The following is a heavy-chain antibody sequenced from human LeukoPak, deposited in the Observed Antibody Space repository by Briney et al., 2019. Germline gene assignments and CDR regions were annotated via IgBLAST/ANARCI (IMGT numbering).Heavy chain of an antibody. J-gene: IGHJ6*03. CDR2: VHYSGST. D-gene: IGHD5-18*01. CDR3: ARTEESGYNDGYFGYYYYMDV. V-gene: IGHV4-59*01. CDR1: GGSISSYY. Sequence: SSETLSLTCTVSGGSISSYYWSWIRQPPGKGLEWIGFVHYSGSTHYNPSLKSRVTISVDTSKNQVSLKLTSVTAADTAVYYCARTEESGYNDGYFGYYYYMDVWGKGTTVTVSS.